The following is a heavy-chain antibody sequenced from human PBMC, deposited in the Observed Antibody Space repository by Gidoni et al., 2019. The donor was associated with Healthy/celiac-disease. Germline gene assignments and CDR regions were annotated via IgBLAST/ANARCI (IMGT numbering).Heavy chain of an antibody. D-gene: IGHD6-13*01. Sequence: QLQLQESGPGLVKPSETLSLTCTVAGGSVRSSSYYWGWIRQPPGKGLEWIGSIYYSGSTYYNPSLKSRVTISVDTSKNQFSLKLSSVTAADTAVYYCAVKMVAAAYNWFDPWGQGTLVTVSS. CDR2: IYYSGST. V-gene: IGHV4-39*01. CDR3: AVKMVAAAYNWFDP. CDR1: GGSVRSSSYY. J-gene: IGHJ5*02.